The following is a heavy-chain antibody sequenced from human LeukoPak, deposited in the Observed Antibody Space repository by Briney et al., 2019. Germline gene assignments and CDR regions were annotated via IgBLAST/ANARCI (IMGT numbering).Heavy chain of an antibody. CDR1: GFTFDDYA. D-gene: IGHD2-2*01. Sequence: PGGSLRLSCAASGFTFDDYAMHWVRQAPGRGLEWVSGISWNSGSIGYADSVKGRFTISRDNAKNSLYLQMNSLRADDTAVYYCASMPVRSLSNDIWGQGTMVTVSS. CDR3: ASMPVRSLSNDI. J-gene: IGHJ3*02. CDR2: ISWNSGSI. V-gene: IGHV3-9*01.